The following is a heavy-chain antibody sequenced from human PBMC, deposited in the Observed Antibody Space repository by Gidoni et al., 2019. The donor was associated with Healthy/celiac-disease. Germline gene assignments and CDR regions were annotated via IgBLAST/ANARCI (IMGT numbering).Heavy chain of an antibody. CDR2: FDPEDGET. CDR3: AFPKSVDRRDILTGYSRYYYYGMDV. J-gene: IGHJ6*02. V-gene: IGHV1-24*01. CDR1: GYTLTELY. D-gene: IGHD3-9*01. Sequence: QVQLVQSGAEVKKPGASVKVSCKVSGYTLTELYMHWVRQAPGKGLEWMGGFDPEDGETIYAQKFQGRVTMTEDTSTDTAYMELSSLRSEDTAVYYCAFPKSVDRRDILTGYSRYYYYGMDVWGQGTTVTVSS.